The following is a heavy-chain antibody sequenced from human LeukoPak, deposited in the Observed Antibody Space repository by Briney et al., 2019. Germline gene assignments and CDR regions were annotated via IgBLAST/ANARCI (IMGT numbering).Heavy chain of an antibody. CDR2: IYYSGSA. J-gene: IGHJ6*02. CDR1: GGSISSYY. CDR3: ASASRPPYYYGMDV. Sequence: PSETLSLTCTVSGGSISSYYWSWIRQPPGKGLEWVGSIYYSGSANSNPSLRSRATISVAMSKNQFSLKLSSVTPADTAVYSCASASRPPYYYGMDVWGQGTTVTVSS. V-gene: IGHV4-59*01.